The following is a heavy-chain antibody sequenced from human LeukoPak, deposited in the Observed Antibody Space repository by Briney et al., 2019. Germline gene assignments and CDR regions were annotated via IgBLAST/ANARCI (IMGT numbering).Heavy chain of an antibody. CDR2: IMWRSGST. V-gene: IGHV3-9*02. Sequence: GGSLRLSCTVSGFTSDDHAMHWVRQASGKGLEWVAGIMWRSGSTGYGDSVKGRFTISRDNAKKSLYLQMNGLRVEDTAFYYCTKDLTPGGADVWGQGTTVTVSS. J-gene: IGHJ6*02. CDR1: GFTSDDHA. CDR3: TKDLTPGGADV. D-gene: IGHD3-10*01.